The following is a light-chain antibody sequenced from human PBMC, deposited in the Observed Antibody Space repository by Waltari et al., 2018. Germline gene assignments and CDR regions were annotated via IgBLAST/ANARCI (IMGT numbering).Light chain of an antibody. V-gene: IGLV2-14*03. CDR2: DVS. Sequence: QSALTQPASVSGSPGQSITISCTGTRSDVGAFYHVSWYQHYPGKAPKLMIYDVSKRPSGVSNRFSASKSGNTASLTISGLQAEDEADYYCSSYTSTSSVIFGGGTKVTVL. CDR3: SSYTSTSSVI. CDR1: RSDVGAFYH. J-gene: IGLJ2*01.